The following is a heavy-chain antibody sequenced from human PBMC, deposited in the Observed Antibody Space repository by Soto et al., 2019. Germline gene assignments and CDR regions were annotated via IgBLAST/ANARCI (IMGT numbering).Heavy chain of an antibody. J-gene: IGHJ6*02. V-gene: IGHV1-24*01. D-gene: IGHD3-3*01. CDR1: GYTLTELS. Sequence: GASVKVSCKVSGYTLTELSMHWVRQAPGKGLEWMGGFDPEDGETIYAQKFQGRVTMTEDTSTDTAYMELSSLRSEDTAVYYCATDVVFEIFGVDLNPRGYGMDVWGQGTTVTVSS. CDR2: FDPEDGET. CDR3: ATDVVFEIFGVDLNPRGYGMDV.